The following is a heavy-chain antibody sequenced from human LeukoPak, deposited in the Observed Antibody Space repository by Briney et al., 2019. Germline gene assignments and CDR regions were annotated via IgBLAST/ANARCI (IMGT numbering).Heavy chain of an antibody. CDR2: INHSGST. V-gene: IGHV4-34*01. Sequence: PSETLSLTCAVYGGSFTGYYWSWIRQPPGKGLEWIGEINHSGSTNYNPSLKSRVTISVDTSENQFSLKLSSVTAADTAVYYCARVSGKITMVRGVFFDHWGQGTLVTVSS. J-gene: IGHJ5*02. CDR3: ARVSGKITMVRGVFFDH. CDR1: GGSFTGYY. D-gene: IGHD3-10*01.